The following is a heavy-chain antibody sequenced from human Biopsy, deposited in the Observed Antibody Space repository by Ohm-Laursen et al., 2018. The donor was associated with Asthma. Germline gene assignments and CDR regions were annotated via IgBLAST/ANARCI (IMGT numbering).Heavy chain of an antibody. V-gene: IGHV4-59*01. D-gene: IGHD2-21*02. CDR1: GGSINNFY. Sequence: TLTLTCTVSGGSINNFYWSWIRQPPGKGLESIGHVYYSGSTNYNPSLKSRVTISIDASKNQFFLKLTSVTAADTAVYYCARGVDRVTGLLDHFDSWGQVTLVTVSS. J-gene: IGHJ4*02. CDR3: ARGVDRVTGLLDHFDS. CDR2: VYYSGST.